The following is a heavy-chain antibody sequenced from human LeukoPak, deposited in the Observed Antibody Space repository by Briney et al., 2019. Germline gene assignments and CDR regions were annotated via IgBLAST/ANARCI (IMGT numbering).Heavy chain of an antibody. D-gene: IGHD3-10*01. Sequence: GGSLRLSCAASGFTFSSYAMHWVRQAPGKGLEWVAVISYDGSNKYYADSVKGRFTISRDNSKNTLYLQMNSLRAEDTAVYYCARDRQDLNYYGSGSPIGYWGQGTLVTVSS. V-gene: IGHV3-30-3*01. CDR2: ISYDGSNK. CDR3: ARDRQDLNYYGSGSPIGY. J-gene: IGHJ4*02. CDR1: GFTFSSYA.